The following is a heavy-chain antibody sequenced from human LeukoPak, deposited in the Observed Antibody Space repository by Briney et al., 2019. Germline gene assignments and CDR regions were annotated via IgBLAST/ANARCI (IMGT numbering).Heavy chain of an antibody. CDR3: AKERGSGWLDY. CDR2: IKQDGSEK. J-gene: IGHJ4*02. CDR1: GFTFSSYA. D-gene: IGHD6-19*01. V-gene: IGHV3-7*01. Sequence: PGGSLRLSCAASGFTFSSYAMSWVRQAPGKGLEWVANIKQDGSEKYYADSVKGRFTISRDNSKNTLYLQMNSLRAEDTAVYYCAKERGSGWLDYWGQGTLVTVSS.